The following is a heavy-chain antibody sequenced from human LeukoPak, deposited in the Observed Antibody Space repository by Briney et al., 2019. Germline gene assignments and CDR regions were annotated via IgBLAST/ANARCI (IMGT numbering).Heavy chain of an antibody. CDR2: ISYDGSNK. Sequence: AGGSLRLSCAASGISFSTYGIHWVRQAPGKGLEWVAVISYDGSNKYYADSVKGRFTISRDNSKNTLYLQMNSLRAEDTAVYYCARDPSHGEVRGVIIYNYFDYWGQGTLVTVSS. D-gene: IGHD3-10*01. V-gene: IGHV3-30*19. CDR1: GISFSTYG. CDR3: ARDPSHGEVRGVIIYNYFDY. J-gene: IGHJ4*02.